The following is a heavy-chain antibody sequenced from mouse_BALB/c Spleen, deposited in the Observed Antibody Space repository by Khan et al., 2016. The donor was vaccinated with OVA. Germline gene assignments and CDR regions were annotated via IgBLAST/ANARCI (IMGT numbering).Heavy chain of an antibody. Sequence: QVQLKQSGAELVRPGASVKLSCKTSGYIFTNYWIHWVKQRSGQGLEWIARIYPGTGSTYSNEKFKGKATLTADKSYSTAYMQLSSLKSEDSAVYFCARGAITSHARDSWGQGTSVTVSS. J-gene: IGHJ4*01. CDR2: IYPGTGST. V-gene: IGHV1-76*01. CDR3: ARGAITSHARDS. CDR1: GYIFTNYW. D-gene: IGHD1-1*01.